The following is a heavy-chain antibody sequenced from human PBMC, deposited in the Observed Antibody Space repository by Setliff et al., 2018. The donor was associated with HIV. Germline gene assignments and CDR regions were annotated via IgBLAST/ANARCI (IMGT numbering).Heavy chain of an antibody. Sequence: KPSETLSLTCTVSGVSVSSGGYYWSWIRQHPGKGLEWIGYVYHTATTYFNPSLKSRITISVDTSKNQFSLKLGFVTAADTAVYYCARGESTTWDLAEYFQHWGHGTLVTVSS. CDR1: GVSVSSGGYY. J-gene: IGHJ1*01. D-gene: IGHD2-2*01. V-gene: IGHV4-31*03. CDR2: VYHTATT. CDR3: ARGESTTWDLAEYFQH.